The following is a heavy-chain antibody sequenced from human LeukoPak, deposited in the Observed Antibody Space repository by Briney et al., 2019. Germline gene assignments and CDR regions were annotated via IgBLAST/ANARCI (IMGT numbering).Heavy chain of an antibody. J-gene: IGHJ4*02. CDR3: ARRYCSSTSCYGCFDY. CDR2: IYPGDSDT. Sequence: GESLKISCKGSGYSFTSYWIGWVRQMPGKGLEWMGIIYPGDSDTRYSPSFQGQVTISADKSNSTAYLQWSSLKASDTAMYYCARRYCSSTSCYGCFDYWGQGTLVAVSS. CDR1: GYSFTSYW. D-gene: IGHD2-2*01. V-gene: IGHV5-51*01.